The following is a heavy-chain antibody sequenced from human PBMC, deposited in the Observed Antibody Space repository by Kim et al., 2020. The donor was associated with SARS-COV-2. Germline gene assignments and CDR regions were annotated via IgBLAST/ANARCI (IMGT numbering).Heavy chain of an antibody. Sequence: SETLSLTCTVSGGSISSSSYYWGWIRQPPGKGLECIGSIYYSGSTYYNPSLKSRVTISVDTSKNQFSLKLSSVTAADTAVYYCARQPSSRIVVVPAAIDYWGQGTLVTVSS. CDR3: ARQPSSRIVVVPAAIDY. CDR2: IYYSGST. D-gene: IGHD2-2*01. CDR1: GGSISSSSYY. V-gene: IGHV4-39*01. J-gene: IGHJ4*02.